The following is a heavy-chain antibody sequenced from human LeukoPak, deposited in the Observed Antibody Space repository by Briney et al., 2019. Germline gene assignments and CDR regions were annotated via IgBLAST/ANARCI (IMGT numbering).Heavy chain of an antibody. D-gene: IGHD3-10*01. J-gene: IGHJ4*02. V-gene: IGHV3-21*01. Sequence: PGGSLRLSCAASGFSFSRYNMNWVRQAPGKGLEWVSSISSSPSYIYYAGSVKGRFTISRDDAKNSLYLQMNSLRAEDTAVYYCARGNLWFGELVYWGQGTLVTVSS. CDR2: ISSSPSYI. CDR1: GFSFSRYN. CDR3: ARGNLWFGELVY.